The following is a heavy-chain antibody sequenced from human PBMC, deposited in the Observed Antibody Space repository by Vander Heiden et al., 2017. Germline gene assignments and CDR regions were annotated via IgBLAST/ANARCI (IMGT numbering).Heavy chain of an antibody. CDR1: EFSVRNSV. CDR3: ARERLCATCDQPFYYYDYGLDL. V-gene: IGHV3-30*09. J-gene: IGHJ6*02. D-gene: IGHD3-10*01. CDR2: VSKDGSQH. Sequence: QVQLVESGGGLVQPGRSLRLSCKGSEFSVRNSVFHWVRQAPGRGPEWVAVVSKDGSQHFYADSVKGRFVISRDNSNNRVFLQMNSLTAEDAAVYYCARERLCATCDQPFYYYDYGLDLWGQGTTVTVSS.